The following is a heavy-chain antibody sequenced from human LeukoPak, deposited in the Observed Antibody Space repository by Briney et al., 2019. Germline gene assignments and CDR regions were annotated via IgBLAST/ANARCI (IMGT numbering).Heavy chain of an antibody. D-gene: IGHD3-10*01. J-gene: IGHJ4*02. CDR3: ANRNYYAGDYYYPFYFDY. Sequence: PGGSLRLSCAASGLTFSSHWMHWVRQAPGKGLEWVSGISGSGGSTYYADSVKGRFTISRDNSKHTLYLQMNSLRAEDTAVYYCANRNYYAGDYYYPFYFDYWGQGTLVTVSS. CDR1: GLTFSSHW. V-gene: IGHV3-23*01. CDR2: ISGSGGST.